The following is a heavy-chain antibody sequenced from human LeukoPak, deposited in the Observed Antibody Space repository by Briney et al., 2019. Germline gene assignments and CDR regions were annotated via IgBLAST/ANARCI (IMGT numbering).Heavy chain of an antibody. V-gene: IGHV3-30*02. CDR2: IRYDGSNK. J-gene: IGHJ4*02. Sequence: GGSLRLSCAASGFTFSSYGMHWVRQAPGKGLEWVAFIRYDGSNKYYADSVKGRFTISRDNSKNTPYLQMNSLRAEDTAVYYCAKEPNYGDYGDYWGQGTLVTVSS. CDR1: GFTFSSYG. D-gene: IGHD4-17*01. CDR3: AKEPNYGDYGDY.